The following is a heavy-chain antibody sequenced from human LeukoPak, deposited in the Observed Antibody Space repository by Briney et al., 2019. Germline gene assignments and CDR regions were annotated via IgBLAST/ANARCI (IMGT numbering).Heavy chain of an antibody. D-gene: IGHD1-26*01. J-gene: IGHJ4*02. V-gene: IGHV3-33*01. CDR2: MWYDGSNK. Sequence: QPGRSLRLSCAASGFTFSTSCMHWVRQAPGKGLEWVAVMWYDGSNKSYADSVKGRFTISRGNSKNTLYLQMNTLRAEDTAVYYCARCNFVGYYYFDYWGQGTLVTVSS. CDR3: ARCNFVGYYYFDY. CDR1: GFTFSTSC.